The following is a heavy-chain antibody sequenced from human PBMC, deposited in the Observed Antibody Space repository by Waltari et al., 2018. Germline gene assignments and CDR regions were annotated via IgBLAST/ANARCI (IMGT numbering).Heavy chain of an antibody. CDR2: INHSGST. V-gene: IGHV4-34*01. J-gene: IGHJ4*02. CDR3: ARDYYGSGSCDY. D-gene: IGHD3-10*01. Sequence: QVQLQQWGAGLLKPSETLSLTCAVYGGSFSGYYWSWIRQPPGKGLEWIGEINHSGSTNYNPSLKSRVTMSVDTSKNQFSLKLSSVTAADTAVYYCARDYYGSGSCDYWGQGTLVTVSS. CDR1: GGSFSGYY.